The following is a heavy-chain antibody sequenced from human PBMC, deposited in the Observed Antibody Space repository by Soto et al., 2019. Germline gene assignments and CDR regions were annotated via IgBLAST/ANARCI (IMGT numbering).Heavy chain of an antibody. CDR1: GGSFSGYY. D-gene: IGHD7-27*01. V-gene: IGHV4-34*01. J-gene: IGHJ4*02. CDR2: INHSGST. CDR3: ARGWGRIFDY. Sequence: QVQLQQWGAGLLKPSETLSLTCAVYGGSFSGYYWNWIRQPPGKGLEWIGEINHSGSTNYNPSLKSRVTMSVATSKNQFSLKLSSVPAEDTAVYYCARGWGRIFDYWGQGTLVTVSS.